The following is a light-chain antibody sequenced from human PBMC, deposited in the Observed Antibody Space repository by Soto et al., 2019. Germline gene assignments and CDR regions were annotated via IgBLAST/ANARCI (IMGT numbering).Light chain of an antibody. CDR1: QGIRSY. CDR3: QQLNSYPRT. J-gene: IGKJ2*01. CDR2: AAS. Sequence: DIQLTQSPSFLSASVGDRVTVTCRASQGIRSYLAWYQQKPGKAPKLLIYAASTLQSGVPPRFSGSGSGTQFTLTISSLQPEDFATYYCQQLNSYPRTFGQGTKLEIK. V-gene: IGKV1-9*01.